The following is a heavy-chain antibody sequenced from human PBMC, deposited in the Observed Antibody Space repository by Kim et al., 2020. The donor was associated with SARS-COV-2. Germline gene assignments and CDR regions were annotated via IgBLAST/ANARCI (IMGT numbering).Heavy chain of an antibody. CDR3: ARDAGQVGTASAEYFQH. CDR2: ISSSSRYI. V-gene: IGHV3-21*01. D-gene: IGHD6-13*01. CDR1: GFTFSSYS. J-gene: IGHJ1*01. Sequence: GGSLRLSCAASGFTFSSYSMNWVRQAPGEGLEWVSSISSSSRYIYYADSVRGRFTISRDNAKNALYLQMDSLRAEDTAMYYCARDAGQVGTASAEYFQHWGQGTLGTVSS.